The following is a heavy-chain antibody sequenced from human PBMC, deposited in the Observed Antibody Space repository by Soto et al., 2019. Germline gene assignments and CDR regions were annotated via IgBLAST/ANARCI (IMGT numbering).Heavy chain of an antibody. CDR1: GGSFSDTY. D-gene: IGHD2-15*01. V-gene: IGHV4-34*01. Sequence: QVHLQQWGAGLLKPSETLSLTCAVYGGSFSDTYWNWFRQPPGKGLEWIGEINHNTNTIYNPSLPCRGTXSXDXXKNPFSLKLTSVTAADTAVYYCARGVRLFRGSFDPWGQGTLVTVSS. CDR3: ARGVRLFRGSFDP. J-gene: IGHJ5*02. CDR2: INHNTNT.